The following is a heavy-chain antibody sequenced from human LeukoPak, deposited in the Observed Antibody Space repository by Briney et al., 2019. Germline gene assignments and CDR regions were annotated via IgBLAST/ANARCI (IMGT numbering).Heavy chain of an antibody. V-gene: IGHV1-46*01. CDR2: INPSGGST. D-gene: IGHD2-15*01. CDR1: GYTFTSYY. J-gene: IGHJ4*02. Sequence: ASVKVSCKASGYTFTSYYMHWVRQAPGQGLEWMGIINPSGGSTSYAQKFQGRVTMTRDMSTSTVYMELSSLRSEDTAVYYCARGYCSGGSCYRVVFFDYWCQGTLVTVSS. CDR3: ARGYCSGGSCYRVVFFDY.